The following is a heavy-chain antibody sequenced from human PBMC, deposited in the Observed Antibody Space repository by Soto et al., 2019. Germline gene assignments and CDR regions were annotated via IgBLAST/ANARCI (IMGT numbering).Heavy chain of an antibody. V-gene: IGHV3-15*07. D-gene: IGHD3-3*01. CDR2: IKSKADXXXT. J-gene: IGHJ4*02. Sequence: EVQLVESGGGLVKPGGSLGLSCAASGLTFKNVWMHWVRQAPGKGLEWVGRIKSKADXXXTXYXXPVXXXXXIXRDDSXXXXXXXXXXXXXXXXXXXXXXXYXDFWGGHTPLWGQGTLVTVSS. CDR3: XXYXDFWGGHTPL. CDR1: GLTFKNVW.